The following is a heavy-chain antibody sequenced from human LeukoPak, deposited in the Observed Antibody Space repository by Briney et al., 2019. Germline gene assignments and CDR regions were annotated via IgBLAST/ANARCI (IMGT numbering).Heavy chain of an antibody. J-gene: IGHJ4*02. Sequence: GGSLRLSCAASGFTVSSNYMSWVRQAPGKGLEWVSVIYSGGSTYYADSVKGRFTISRDNSKNTLYLQMNSLRAEDTAVYYCARDHCSSTSCQGWFDYWGQGTLVTVSS. CDR3: ARDHCSSTSCQGWFDY. CDR2: IYSGGST. V-gene: IGHV3-53*05. CDR1: GFTVSSNY. D-gene: IGHD2-2*01.